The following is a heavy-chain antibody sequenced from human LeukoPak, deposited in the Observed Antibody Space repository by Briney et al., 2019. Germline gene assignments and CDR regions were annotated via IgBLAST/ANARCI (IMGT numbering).Heavy chain of an antibody. CDR2: ISGSGGST. CDR1: GFTFSSYA. CDR3: AKVGVSSSWPLTGAFDI. Sequence: PGGSLRLSCAASGFTFSSYAMSWVRQAPGKGLEWVSAISGSGGSTYYADSVKGRFTISRDNSKNTLYLQMNSLRAEDTAVYYCAKVGVSSSWPLTGAFDIWGQGTMVTVSS. D-gene: IGHD6-13*01. J-gene: IGHJ3*02. V-gene: IGHV3-23*01.